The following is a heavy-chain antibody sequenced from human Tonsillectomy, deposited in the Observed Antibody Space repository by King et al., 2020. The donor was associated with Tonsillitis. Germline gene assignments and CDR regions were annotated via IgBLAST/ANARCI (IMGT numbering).Heavy chain of an antibody. Sequence: VQLVESGGGLVQPGGSLRLSCAXSGFTFSSYAMSWVRXXPGXGLEXVSVXYSGAGSTYYADXVKGRFTXXRDNSKNTXYLQMNXLRAXDTAVYYCAKXXGWG. CDR2: XYSGAGST. V-gene: IGHV3-23*03. CDR1: GFTFSSYA. CDR3: AKXXG. J-gene: IGHJ6*01.